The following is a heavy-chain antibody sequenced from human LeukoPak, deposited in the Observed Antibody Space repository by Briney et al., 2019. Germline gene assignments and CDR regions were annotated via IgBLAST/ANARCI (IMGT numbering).Heavy chain of an antibody. D-gene: IGHD3-10*01. CDR1: GGSISSYY. Sequence: PSETLSLTCTVSGGSISSYYWSWIRQPPGKGLEWIGEINHSRSTNYNPSLKSRVTISVDTSKNQFSLKLSSVTAADTAVYYCASRGIYGSELDYWGQGTLVTVSS. J-gene: IGHJ4*02. CDR2: INHSRST. CDR3: ASRGIYGSELDY. V-gene: IGHV4-34*01.